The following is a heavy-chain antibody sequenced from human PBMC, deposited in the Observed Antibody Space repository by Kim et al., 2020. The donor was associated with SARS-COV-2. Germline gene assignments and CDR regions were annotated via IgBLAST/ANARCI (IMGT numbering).Heavy chain of an antibody. J-gene: IGHJ3*02. V-gene: IGHV3-7*01. CDR3: AIAYGAAAFDI. CDR2: IKQDGSEK. CDR1: GFTFSSYW. Sequence: GGSLRLSCAASGFTFSSYWMSWVRQAPGKGLEWVANIKQDGSEKYYVDSVKGRFTISRDNAKNSLYLQMNSLRAEDTAVYYCAIAYGAAAFDIWGQGTMVTVSS. D-gene: IGHD1-26*01.